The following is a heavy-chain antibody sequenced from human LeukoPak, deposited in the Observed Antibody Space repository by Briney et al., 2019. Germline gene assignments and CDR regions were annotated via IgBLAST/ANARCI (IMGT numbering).Heavy chain of an antibody. CDR3: AKGKVVPATIYDY. CDR1: GFTFSSYA. V-gene: IGHV3-23*01. Sequence: GALRLSCAASGFTFSSYAMSWVRQAPGKGLEWVSGFSGGDGSTSYADSVKGRFTISRENSKNTLYLQMNSLRAEDTAVYYCAKGKVVPATIYDYWGQGTPVTVSS. D-gene: IGHD2-2*02. J-gene: IGHJ4*02. CDR2: FSGGDGST.